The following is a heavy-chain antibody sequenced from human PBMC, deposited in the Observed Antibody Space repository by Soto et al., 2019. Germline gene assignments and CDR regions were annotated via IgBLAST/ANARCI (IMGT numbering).Heavy chain of an antibody. Sequence: EVQLLESGGGLVQPGGSLRLSCAASGFTFSSYAMTWVRQAPGKGLESVSAISGSGGSTYYADSVKGRFIISRDNSKNTLYLQMNSLRAEDTAVYYCAKLVGATTTFDYWDQGTLVTVSS. J-gene: IGHJ4*02. CDR1: GFTFSSYA. V-gene: IGHV3-23*01. CDR2: ISGSGGST. CDR3: AKLVGATTTFDY. D-gene: IGHD1-26*01.